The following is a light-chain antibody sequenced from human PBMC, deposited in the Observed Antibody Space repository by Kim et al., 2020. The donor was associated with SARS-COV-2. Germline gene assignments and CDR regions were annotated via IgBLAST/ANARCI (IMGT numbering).Light chain of an antibody. V-gene: IGKV3-11*01. CDR1: QSVSSY. Sequence: EIVLTQSPATLSLSPGERATLSCRASQSVSSYLAWYQQKPGQAPRLLIYDASNRATGIPARFSGSGSGTDFTLTISSLEPEDFAVYYCQQRSNLPLTFGGVTKVDIK. J-gene: IGKJ4*01. CDR2: DAS. CDR3: QQRSNLPLT.